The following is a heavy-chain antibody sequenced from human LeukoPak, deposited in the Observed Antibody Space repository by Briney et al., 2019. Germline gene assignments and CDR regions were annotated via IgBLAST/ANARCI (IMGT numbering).Heavy chain of an antibody. Sequence: SVKVSCKASGGTFSSYAISWVRQAPGQGLEWMGGIIPIFGTANYAQKFQGRVTITADESTSTAYMELSSLRSEDTAVYYCARDSSSSWYPVTEYYYSDYWGQGTLVTVSS. CDR2: IIPIFGTA. V-gene: IGHV1-69*01. D-gene: IGHD6-13*01. CDR1: GGTFSSYA. J-gene: IGHJ4*02. CDR3: ARDSSSSWYPVTEYYYSDY.